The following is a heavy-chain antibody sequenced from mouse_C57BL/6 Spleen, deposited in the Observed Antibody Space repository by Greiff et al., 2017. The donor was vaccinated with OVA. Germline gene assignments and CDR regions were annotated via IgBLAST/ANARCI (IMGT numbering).Heavy chain of an antibody. D-gene: IGHD2-3*01. CDR3: ARGGGYYAKNDAMDY. V-gene: IGHV1-63*01. J-gene: IGHJ4*01. Sequence: QVQLQQSGAELVRPGTSVKMSCKASGYTFTNYWIGWAKQRPGHGLEWIGDIYPGGGYTNYNEKFKGKATLTADKSSSTAYMQFSSLTSEDSAIYYCARGGGYYAKNDAMDYWGQGTSVTVSS. CDR2: IYPGGGYT. CDR1: GYTFTNYW.